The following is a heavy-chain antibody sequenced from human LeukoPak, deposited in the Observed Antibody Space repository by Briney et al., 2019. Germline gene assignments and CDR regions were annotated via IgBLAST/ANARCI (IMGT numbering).Heavy chain of an antibody. Sequence: SETLSLTCTVSGGSISSGAYYWTWIRQHPGKGLEWIGYISYSGNTHYNSSLKSRLSISLDTSKKQFSLKLSTVTAADTAVYYCARAPRLAPPDNWGQGTLVIVSS. CDR1: GGSISSGAYY. V-gene: IGHV4-31*03. CDR3: ARAPRLAPPDN. D-gene: IGHD3-22*01. J-gene: IGHJ4*02. CDR2: ISYSGNT.